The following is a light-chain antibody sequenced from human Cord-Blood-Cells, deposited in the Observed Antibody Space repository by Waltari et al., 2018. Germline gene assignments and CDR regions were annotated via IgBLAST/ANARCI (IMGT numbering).Light chain of an antibody. Sequence: QSVLTQPPSVSEAPRPRVTIPCSGSSSNTGNNAVNLYQQLPGKAPKLLIYYDDLLPSGVSDRFSGSKSGTSASLAISGLQSEDEADYYCAAWDDSLNGVVFGGGTKLTVL. V-gene: IGLV1-36*01. CDR2: YDD. J-gene: IGLJ2*01. CDR1: SSNTGNNA. CDR3: AAWDDSLNGVV.